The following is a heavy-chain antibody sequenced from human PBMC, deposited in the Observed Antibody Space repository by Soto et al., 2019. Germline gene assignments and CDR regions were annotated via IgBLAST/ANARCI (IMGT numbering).Heavy chain of an antibody. V-gene: IGHV1-3*01. J-gene: IGHJ4*02. CDR1: GYTFTSYA. CDR2: INAGNGNT. D-gene: IGHD5-18*01. Sequence: QVQFVQSGAEVKKPGASVKVSCKASGYTFTSYAMHWVRQAPGQRLEWMGWINAGNGNTKYSQKFQGRVTITRDTSASTAYMELSSLRSDATAVYYCARGLNGYLHYFDYWGQGTLVTVSS. CDR3: ARGLNGYLHYFDY.